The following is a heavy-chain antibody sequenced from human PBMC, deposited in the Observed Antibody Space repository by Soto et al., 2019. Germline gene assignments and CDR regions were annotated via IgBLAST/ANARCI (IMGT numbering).Heavy chain of an antibody. V-gene: IGHV4-30-4*01. J-gene: IGHJ6*02. D-gene: IGHD4-17*01. Sequence: QVQLQESGPGLVKPSQTLSLTCTVSGGSISSGDYYWSWIRQPPGKGLEWIGYIYYSGSTYYNPSLKSRVTISVDTSKNQFSLKLSSVTAADTAVYYCARGGHDYGDYAGYYGMDVWGQGTTVTVSS. CDR2: IYYSGST. CDR1: GGSISSGDYY. CDR3: ARGGHDYGDYAGYYGMDV.